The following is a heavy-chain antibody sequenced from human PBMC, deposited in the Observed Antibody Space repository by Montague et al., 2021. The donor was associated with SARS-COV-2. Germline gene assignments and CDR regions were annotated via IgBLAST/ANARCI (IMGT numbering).Heavy chain of an antibody. CDR3: ARAALGGYDSYFDY. CDR2: ISYDGSNK. V-gene: IGHV3-30*04. CDR1: GFTFSSYA. D-gene: IGHD5-12*01. J-gene: IGHJ4*02. Sequence: SLRLSCAASGFTFSSYAMYWVRQAPGKGLEWVAVISYDGSNKYYVDSVKGRFTISRDNSKNTLYLQMNSLRAEDTAVYYCARAALGGYDSYFDYWGQGTRVTVSS.